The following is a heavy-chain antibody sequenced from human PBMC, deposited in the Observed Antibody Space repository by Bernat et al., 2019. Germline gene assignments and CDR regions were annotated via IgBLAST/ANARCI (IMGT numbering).Heavy chain of an antibody. J-gene: IGHJ4*02. D-gene: IGHD6-13*01. CDR1: GFTFSTYG. V-gene: IGHV3-33*01. CDR3: AREGIAAAGYYFDY. CDR2: IWCDGSNK. Sequence: QVQLVESGGGVVQPGRSLRLSCAASGFTFSTYGMHWVRQAPGKGLEWVAVIWCDGSNKYYADSVKGRFTIFRDNSKNTLYLQMNSLRAEDTAVYYCAREGIAAAGYYFDYWGQGTLVTVSS.